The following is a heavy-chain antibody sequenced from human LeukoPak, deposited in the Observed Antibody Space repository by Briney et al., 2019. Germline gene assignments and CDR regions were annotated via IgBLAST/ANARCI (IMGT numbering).Heavy chain of an antibody. CDR1: GFTFSSYA. D-gene: IGHD3-22*01. V-gene: IGHV3-23*01. CDR3: AKYYYDSSGYYYFDY. Sequence: GGSLRLSCAAPGFTFSSYAMSWVRQAPGKGLEWVSAISGSGGSTYYADSVKGRFTISRDNSKNTLYLQMNSLRAGDTAVYYCAKYYYDSSGYYYFDYWGQGTLVTVSS. J-gene: IGHJ4*02. CDR2: ISGSGGST.